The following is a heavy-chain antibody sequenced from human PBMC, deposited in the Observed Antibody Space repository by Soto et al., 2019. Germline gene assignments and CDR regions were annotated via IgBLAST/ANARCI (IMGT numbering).Heavy chain of an antibody. D-gene: IGHD6-13*01. J-gene: IGHJ3*02. CDR3: ATTNSSSWYGADAFDI. CDR1: GFTFDDYA. CDR2: ISWNSGSI. Sequence: EVQLVESGGGLAQPGRSLRLSCAASGFTFDDYAMHWVRQAPGKGLEWVSGISWNSGSIGYADSVKGRFTISRDNAKNSLYLQMNSLRAEDTALYYCATTNSSSWYGADAFDIWGQGTMVTVSS. V-gene: IGHV3-9*01.